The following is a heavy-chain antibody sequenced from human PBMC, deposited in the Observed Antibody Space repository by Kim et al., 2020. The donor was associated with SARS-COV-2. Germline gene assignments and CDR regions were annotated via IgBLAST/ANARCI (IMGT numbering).Heavy chain of an antibody. CDR2: INHSGST. CDR3: AGFSWGYYDSSGYGDY. CDR1: GGSFSGYY. Sequence: SETLSLTCAVYGGSFSGYYWSWIRQPPGKGLEWIGEINHSGSTNYNPSLKSRVTISVDTSNNQFSLKLSSVTAADTAVYYCAGFSWGYYDSSGYGDYWGQGTLVTVSS. D-gene: IGHD3-22*01. V-gene: IGHV4-34*01. J-gene: IGHJ4*02.